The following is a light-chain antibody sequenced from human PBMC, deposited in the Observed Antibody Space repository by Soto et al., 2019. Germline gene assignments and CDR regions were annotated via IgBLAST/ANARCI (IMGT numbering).Light chain of an antibody. J-gene: IGLJ2*01. V-gene: IGLV1-40*01. CDR2: GNN. CDR3: QSYDSSLSVV. CDR1: SSNIGAGYE. Sequence: QSVLTQPPSVSGAPGQRVTISCTGSSSNIGAGYEVHWYRQLPGTAPKLLIYGNNNRPSGVPDRFSGSKSGTSASLAITGLQAEDEADYYCQSYDSSLSVVFGGGTKLTVL.